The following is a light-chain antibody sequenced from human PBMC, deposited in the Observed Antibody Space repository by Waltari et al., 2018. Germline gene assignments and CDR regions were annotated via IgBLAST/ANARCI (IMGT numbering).Light chain of an antibody. CDR3: QQYSSFST. Sequence: DIQMTQSPSTLSASVGDRVTISCRASQSVGTWLAWYQQKPGKAPKLLIYMASSLESGVPSRFSGSRSGTEFTLTISSLQPDDFATYSCQQYSSFSTFGQGTKVDI. CDR2: MAS. V-gene: IGKV1-5*03. J-gene: IGKJ2*01. CDR1: QSVGTW.